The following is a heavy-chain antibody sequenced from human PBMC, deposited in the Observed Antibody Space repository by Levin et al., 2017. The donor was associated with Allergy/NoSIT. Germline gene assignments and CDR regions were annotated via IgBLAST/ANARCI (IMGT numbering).Heavy chain of an antibody. CDR3: AKMGIQVAGKPLIDY. CDR1: GFTFNNHG. D-gene: IGHD6-19*01. V-gene: IGHV3-23*01. CDR2: ISDTGRGT. Sequence: GESLKISCAASGFTFNNHGMSWVRQAPGKGLDCISVISDTGRGTYYADSVKGRFTISRDNSKNTLYLQMNSLRAEDTALYYCAKMGIQVAGKPLIDYWGQGTLVTVSS. J-gene: IGHJ4*02.